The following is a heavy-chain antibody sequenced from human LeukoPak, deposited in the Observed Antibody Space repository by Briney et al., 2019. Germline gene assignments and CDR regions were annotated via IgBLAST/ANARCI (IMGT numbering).Heavy chain of an antibody. V-gene: IGHV1-2*06. CDR1: GYTFTGYY. CDR3: AREEDYYDSSGYYHFFDY. Sequence: ASVKVSCKASGYTFTGYYMHWVRQAPGQGLEWMGRINPNSGGTNSAQKFQGRVTMTRDTSISTAYMELSRLRSDDTAVYYCAREEDYYDSSGYYHFFDYWGQGTLVTVSS. J-gene: IGHJ4*02. D-gene: IGHD3-22*01. CDR2: INPNSGGT.